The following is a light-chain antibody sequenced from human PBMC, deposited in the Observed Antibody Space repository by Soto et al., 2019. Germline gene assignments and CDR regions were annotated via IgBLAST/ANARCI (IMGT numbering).Light chain of an antibody. CDR2: EVS. V-gene: IGLV2-8*01. Sequence: QSALTQPPSASGSPGQSVTISCTGTSSDVGGYNYVSWYQQHPGKAPKLMIYEVSKRPSGVPDRFSGSKSGNTASLTVSGLQAEDEADYYGSSYAGSNNFKVFGGGTKVTVL. J-gene: IGLJ2*01. CDR1: SSDVGGYNY. CDR3: SSYAGSNNFKV.